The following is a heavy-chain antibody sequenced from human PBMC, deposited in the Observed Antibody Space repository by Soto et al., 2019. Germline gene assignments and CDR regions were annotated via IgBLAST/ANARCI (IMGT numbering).Heavy chain of an antibody. CDR3: ARLPSRHLVDY. V-gene: IGHV4-39*01. CDR2: MYYGVST. D-gene: IGHD3-3*02. J-gene: IGHJ4*02. CDR1: GSSISSSGYY. Sequence: PSETLSLTCTVSGSSISSSGYYWGCIRQPPGKGLEWIGSMYYGVSTYYNPSLKSRVTVSVDASKNQFSLNLSSVTAADTAVYYCARLPSRHLVDYWGQGTLVTVSS.